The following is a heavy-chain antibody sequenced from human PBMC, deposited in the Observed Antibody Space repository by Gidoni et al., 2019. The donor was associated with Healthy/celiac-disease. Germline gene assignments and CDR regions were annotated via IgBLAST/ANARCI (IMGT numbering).Heavy chain of an antibody. CDR1: GGFISSYY. Sequence: QVQLQESGPGLVKPSETLSLTCTVSGGFISSYYWSWIRQPPGKGLEWIGYIYYSGSTNYNPSLKSRVTISVDTSKNQFSLKLSSVTAADTAVYYCARDRCSSTSCPNWFDPWGQGTLVTVSS. V-gene: IGHV4-59*01. CDR2: IYYSGST. J-gene: IGHJ5*02. D-gene: IGHD2-2*01. CDR3: ARDRCSSTSCPNWFDP.